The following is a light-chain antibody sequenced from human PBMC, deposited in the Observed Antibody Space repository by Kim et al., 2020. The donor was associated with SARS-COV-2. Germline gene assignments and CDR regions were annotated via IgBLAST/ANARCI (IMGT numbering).Light chain of an antibody. CDR1: QAVSSGY. CDR2: SAS. V-gene: IGKV3-20*01. CDR3: QRYDNSPPFT. Sequence: PGYTAELATRASQAVSSGYIALYQQKPEHAPGLRIYSASSRATGIPDRVSGSGTGTDITLTISILEPEAVAVDYRQRYDNSPPFTFGPGTKVDIK. J-gene: IGKJ3*01.